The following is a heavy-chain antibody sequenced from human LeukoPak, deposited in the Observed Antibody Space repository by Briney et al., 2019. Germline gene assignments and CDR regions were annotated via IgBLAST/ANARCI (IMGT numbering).Heavy chain of an antibody. J-gene: IGHJ4*02. V-gene: IGHV3-53*01. CDR3: VRRHDY. Sequence: PGGSLRLSCVASGFDVNDNFMIWVRQAPGQGLEWISIIYASGGAYHAESVKGRFSAFRDTSKNTIFLQMNNLRAGDTAMYYCVRRHDYWGQGTLVTASS. CDR2: IYASGGA. CDR1: GFDVNDNF.